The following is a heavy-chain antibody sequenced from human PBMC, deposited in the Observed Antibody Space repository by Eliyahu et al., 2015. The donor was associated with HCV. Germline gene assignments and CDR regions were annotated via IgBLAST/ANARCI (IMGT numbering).Heavy chain of an antibody. CDR1: SMSTXY. CDR2: IYYSGST. D-gene: IGHD2/OR15-2a*01. Sequence: SMSTXYWSWIRQPPGKGLEWIGYIYYSGSTSYNPSLKSRVTISVDMSKNQFSLKLSSVTAADTAVYYCATLAGRYYTSDYWGQGTLVTVSS. CDR3: ATLAGRYYTSDY. J-gene: IGHJ4*02. V-gene: IGHV4-59*08.